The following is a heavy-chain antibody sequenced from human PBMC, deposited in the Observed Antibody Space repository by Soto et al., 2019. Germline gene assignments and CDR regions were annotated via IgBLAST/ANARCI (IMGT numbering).Heavy chain of an antibody. V-gene: IGHV1-69*01. CDR2: IIPIFGTA. CDR3: AKRIAAAGTKGNWFDP. J-gene: IGHJ5*02. D-gene: IGHD6-13*01. CDR1: GGTFSSYA. Sequence: QVQLVQSGAEVKKPGSSVKVSCKASGGTFSSYAISWVRQAPGQGLEWMGGIIPIFGTANYAQKFQGRDTITTDDSTSTAYMELSSLSTEDTAVYYCAKRIAAAGTKGNWFDPWGQRNLVNVSS.